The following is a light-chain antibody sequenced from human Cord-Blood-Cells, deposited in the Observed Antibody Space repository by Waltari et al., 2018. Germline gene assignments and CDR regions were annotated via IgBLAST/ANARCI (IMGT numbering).Light chain of an antibody. J-gene: IGKJ4*01. V-gene: IGKV3-11*01. CDR3: QQRSNLLT. Sequence: EIVLTQSPATLSLSPGERATLSCRASQSVSSYLAWYQQKPGQAPRLLIYDASNRATVIPARFSGSGSGTDCTLTISSLEPEDFAVYYCQQRSNLLTFGGGTKVEIK. CDR1: QSVSSY. CDR2: DAS.